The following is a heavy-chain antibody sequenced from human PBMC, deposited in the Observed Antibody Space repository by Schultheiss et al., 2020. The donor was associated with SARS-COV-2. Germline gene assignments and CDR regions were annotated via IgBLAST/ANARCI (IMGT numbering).Heavy chain of an antibody. V-gene: IGHV3-73*01. Sequence: GGSLRLSCTASGFTFSSYAMHWVRQASGKGLEWVGRIRSKANSYATAYAASVKGRFTISRDDSKNTAYLQMNSLKTEDTAVYYCTRSLAYCGGDCSIGLDYWGQGTLVTVSS. J-gene: IGHJ4*02. CDR3: TRSLAYCGGDCSIGLDY. D-gene: IGHD2-21*02. CDR2: IRSKANSYAT. CDR1: GFTFSSYA.